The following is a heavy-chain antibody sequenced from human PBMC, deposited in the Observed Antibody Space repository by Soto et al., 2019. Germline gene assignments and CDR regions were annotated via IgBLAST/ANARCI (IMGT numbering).Heavy chain of an antibody. D-gene: IGHD5-18*01. CDR2: ISAYNGNT. CDR1: GYTFTSYG. V-gene: IGHV1-18*01. Sequence: ASVKVSCKASGYTFTSYGISWVRQAPGQGLEWMGWISAYNGNTNYAQKLQGRVTMTTDTSTSTAYMELRSLRSDDTAVYYCARDSYSEDENWFDPWGQGTLVTVSS. J-gene: IGHJ5*02. CDR3: ARDSYSEDENWFDP.